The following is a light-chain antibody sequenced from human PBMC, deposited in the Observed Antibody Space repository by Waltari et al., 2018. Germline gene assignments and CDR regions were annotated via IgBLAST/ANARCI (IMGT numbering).Light chain of an antibody. CDR3: YSTDSSGDHWV. CDR1: ALAEKF. Sequence: SYELTQPPSVSVSPGQTARITCSGNALAEKFAYWYQQKSDQAPVLVIDEDTKRPSGIPERFSGSSSGTVATLTISGAQVEDEADYYCYSTDSSGDHWVVGGGTRVTVL. J-gene: IGLJ3*02. CDR2: EDT. V-gene: IGLV3-10*01.